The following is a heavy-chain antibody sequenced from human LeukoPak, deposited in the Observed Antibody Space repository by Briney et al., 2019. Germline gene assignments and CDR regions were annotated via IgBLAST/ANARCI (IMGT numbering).Heavy chain of an antibody. D-gene: IGHD2-2*01. V-gene: IGHV4-59*01. J-gene: IGHJ2*01. CDR1: GGSFSGFY. CDR2: IYYSGST. CDR3: ARGADIVVVPAGSPYWYFNL. Sequence: SETLSLTCAVYGGSFSGFYWSWIRQPPGKGLEWIGYIYYSGSTNYNPSLKSRVTISVDTSKNQFSLKLSSVTAADTAVYYCARGADIVVVPAGSPYWYFNLWGRGTLVTVSS.